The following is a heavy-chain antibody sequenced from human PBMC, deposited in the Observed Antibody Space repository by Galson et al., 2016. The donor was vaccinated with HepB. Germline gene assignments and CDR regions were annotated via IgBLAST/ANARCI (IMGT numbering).Heavy chain of an antibody. CDR3: ARDPMATRYYYYGMDV. CDR1: GFTVSNNY. D-gene: IGHD5-24*01. J-gene: IGHJ6*02. Sequence: SLRLSCAASGFTVSNNYMSWVRQAPGKGLEWVSVIYSGGSTYYADSVKGRFTISRDNSKNTLYLQMNSLRAEDTAVYYCARDPMATRYYYYGMDVWGQGTTVTASS. V-gene: IGHV3-53*01. CDR2: IYSGGST.